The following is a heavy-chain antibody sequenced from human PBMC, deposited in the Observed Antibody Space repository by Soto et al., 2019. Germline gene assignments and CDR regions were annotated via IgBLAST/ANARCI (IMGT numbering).Heavy chain of an antibody. D-gene: IGHD3-10*01. CDR2: ITYDGSDK. V-gene: IGHV3-30-3*01. CDR3: AAHGSGTSFYFDY. J-gene: IGHJ4*02. Sequence: GGSLRLSCAASGFTFSSYAMHWVRQAPGKGLEWVAVITYDGSDKYYADSVKGRFTISRDNSKNTLYLQMNSLREEDTAVYYCAAHGSGTSFYFDYWGQGTLVTVSS. CDR1: GFTFSSYA.